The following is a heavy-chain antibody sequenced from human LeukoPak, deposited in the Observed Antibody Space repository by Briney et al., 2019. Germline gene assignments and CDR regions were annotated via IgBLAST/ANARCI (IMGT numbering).Heavy chain of an antibody. CDR3: ARDRLRHTGTLAAFDV. V-gene: IGHV3-49*03. D-gene: IGHD1-26*01. J-gene: IGHJ3*01. CDR2: IRSKSYGGTK. CDR1: GFILGDYA. Sequence: GGSLRLSCAPSGFILGDYAMSWLRQASGKGLEWLGFIRSKSYGGTKEYAASVKGRFTISRDDSKSLTYLQLDSLKTEDTAVYYCARDRLRHTGTLAAFDVWGQGTMVTVSS.